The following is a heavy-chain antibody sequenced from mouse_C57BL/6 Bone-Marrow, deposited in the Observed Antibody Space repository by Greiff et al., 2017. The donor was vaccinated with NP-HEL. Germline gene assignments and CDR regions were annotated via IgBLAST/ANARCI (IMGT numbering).Heavy chain of an antibody. V-gene: IGHV1-50*01. CDR1: GYTFTSYW. CDR3: ARGGGYYDDY. J-gene: IGHJ2*01. CDR2: IDPSDSYT. Sequence: QVQLQQPGAELVKPGASVKLSCKASGYTFTSYWMQWVKQRPGQGLEWIGEIDPSDSYTNYNQKFKGKATLTVDTSSSTAYMQLSSLTSEDSAVYYCARGGGYYDDYWGQGTTLTVSS.